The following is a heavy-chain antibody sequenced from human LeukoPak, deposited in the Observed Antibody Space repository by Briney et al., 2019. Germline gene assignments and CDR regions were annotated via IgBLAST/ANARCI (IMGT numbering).Heavy chain of an antibody. Sequence: GGSLRLSCAASGFTVSSNYMSWVRQAPGKGLEWVSVIYSGGSTYYADSVKGRFTISRDNSKNTLYLQMNSLRAEDTAVYYCARMAVLTGYFIGGFDYWGQGTLVTVSS. CDR2: IYSGGST. CDR3: ARMAVLTGYFIGGFDY. J-gene: IGHJ4*02. CDR1: GFTVSSNY. V-gene: IGHV3-53*01. D-gene: IGHD3-9*01.